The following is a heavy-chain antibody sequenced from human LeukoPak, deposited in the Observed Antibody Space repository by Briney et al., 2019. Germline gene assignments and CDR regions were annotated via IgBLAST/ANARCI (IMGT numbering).Heavy chain of an antibody. V-gene: IGHV3-21*01. J-gene: IGHJ4*02. Sequence: GGSLRLSCAASGFTFSSYSMNWVRQAPGKGLEWVSSISSSSSYIYYADSVKGRFTISRDNAKNPLYLQMNSLRAEDTAVYYCASSQFAVAGKFDYWGQGTLVTVSS. CDR1: GFTFSSYS. CDR3: ASSQFAVAGKFDY. CDR2: ISSSSSYI. D-gene: IGHD6-19*01.